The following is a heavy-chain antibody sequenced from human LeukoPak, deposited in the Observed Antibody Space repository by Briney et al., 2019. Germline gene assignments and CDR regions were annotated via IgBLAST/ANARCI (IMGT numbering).Heavy chain of an antibody. CDR3: ARDSASGCLRFDY. J-gene: IGHJ4*02. Sequence: GASVKVSCKASGYTFSTYGITWVLQAPGQGLEWMGWISGYNGNTNYAQKIQGRVTMTTGTSTTTAYMELRSLRSDDTAVYYCARDSASGCLRFDYWGQGTTVTVSS. D-gene: IGHD6-19*01. V-gene: IGHV1-18*01. CDR2: ISGYNGNT. CDR1: GYTFSTYG.